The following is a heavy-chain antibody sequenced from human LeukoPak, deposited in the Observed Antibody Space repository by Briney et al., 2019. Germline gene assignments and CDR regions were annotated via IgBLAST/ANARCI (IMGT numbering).Heavy chain of an antibody. J-gene: IGHJ4*02. CDR3: AKNRGYCSSTSCWYFDY. D-gene: IGHD2-2*01. Sequence: PGGSLRLSCAASGFTLSNYWMSWIRQAPGKGLEWVAFIRYDGSNKYYADSVKGRFTISRDNSKNTLYLQMNSLRAEDTAVYYCAKNRGYCSSTSCWYFDYWGQGTLVTVSS. CDR1: GFTLSNYW. V-gene: IGHV3-30*02. CDR2: IRYDGSNK.